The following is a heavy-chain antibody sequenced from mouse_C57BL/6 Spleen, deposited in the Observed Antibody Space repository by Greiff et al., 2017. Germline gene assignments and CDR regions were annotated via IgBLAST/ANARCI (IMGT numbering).Heavy chain of an antibody. CDR2: IDPSDSET. CDR3: ISWRCAD. Sequence: VQLQQPGAELVRPGSSVKLSCKASGYTFTSYWMHWVKQRPIQGLEWIGNIDPSDSETHYNQKFKDKATLTVDKSSSTAFMQLSSLKSEDSAVYYCISWRCADWGQGTLVTVSA. CDR1: GYTFTSYW. V-gene: IGHV1-52*01. J-gene: IGHJ3*01.